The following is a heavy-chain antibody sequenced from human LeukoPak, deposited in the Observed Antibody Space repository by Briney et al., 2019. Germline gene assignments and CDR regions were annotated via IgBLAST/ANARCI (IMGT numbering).Heavy chain of an antibody. J-gene: IGHJ4*02. CDR3: ARDYGHHGEYFDY. V-gene: IGHV3-48*02. CDR2: ISSTGTTI. D-gene: IGHD3-10*01. Sequence: GGSLRLSCAASGFTFSTYNMNWVRQAPGKGLERVSYISSTGTTIYYAESVKGRFTISRDNAKNSLYLQMNSLRDEDTAVYYCARDYGHHGEYFDYWGQGTLVTVSS. CDR1: GFTFSTYN.